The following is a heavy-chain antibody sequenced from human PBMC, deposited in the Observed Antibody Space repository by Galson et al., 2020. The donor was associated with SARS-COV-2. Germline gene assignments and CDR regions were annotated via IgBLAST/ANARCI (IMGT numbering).Heavy chain of an antibody. CDR1: GFTFSTYD. D-gene: IGHD3-3*01. J-gene: IGHJ3*02. CDR3: ARVELWGGSGGDDFDI. CDR2: ICPSGSTK. V-gene: IGHV3-48*03. Sequence: GGSLRLSCVASGFTFSTYDMNWVRQAPGKGLDWMSFICPSGSTKHYAGSVMGRFTISRDNAKNSLYLQMNSLRVEDTAVYYCARVELWGGSGGDDFDIWGQGTMVTVSS.